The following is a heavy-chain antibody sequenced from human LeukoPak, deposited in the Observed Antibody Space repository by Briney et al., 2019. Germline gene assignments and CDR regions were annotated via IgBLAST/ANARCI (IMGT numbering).Heavy chain of an antibody. CDR3: ARGLPGQWLVPLYYYYYYMDV. CDR1: GYTFTSYD. D-gene: IGHD6-19*01. CDR2: MNPNSGNT. Sequence: ASVKVSCKASGYTFTSYDINWVRQATGQGLEWMGWMNPNSGNTGYAQKFQGRVTITRNTSISTAYMELSSLRSEDTAVYYCARGLPGQWLVPLYYYYYYMDVWGKGTTVTVSS. J-gene: IGHJ6*03. V-gene: IGHV1-8*03.